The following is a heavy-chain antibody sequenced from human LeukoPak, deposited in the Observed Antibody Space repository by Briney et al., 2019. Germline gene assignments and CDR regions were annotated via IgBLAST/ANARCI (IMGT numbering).Heavy chain of an antibody. D-gene: IGHD3-10*01. V-gene: IGHV1-18*04. Sequence: GASVKVSCKASGYTFTSYYMHWVRQAPGQGLEWMGWISAYNGNTNYAQKLQGRVTMTTDTSTSTAYMELRSLRSDDTAVYYCARYIIPLYGSGSRGGAFDIWGQGTMVTVSS. J-gene: IGHJ3*02. CDR3: ARYIIPLYGSGSRGGAFDI. CDR2: ISAYNGNT. CDR1: GYTFTSYY.